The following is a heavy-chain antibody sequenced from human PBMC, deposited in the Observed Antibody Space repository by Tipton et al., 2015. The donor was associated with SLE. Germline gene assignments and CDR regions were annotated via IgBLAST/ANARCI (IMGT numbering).Heavy chain of an antibody. Sequence: QSGAEVKNPGASVKVSCKASAYTFTTYSISWVRQAPGQGPEWMGWISTYNGNTNYAQKLQGRVTMTTDTSTSTAYMELRSLRSDDTAVYYCARAVTTGLYWYFDLWGRGTLVTVSS. CDR1: AYTFTTYS. CDR2: ISTYNGNT. D-gene: IGHD4-17*01. J-gene: IGHJ2*01. V-gene: IGHV1-18*01. CDR3: ARAVTTGLYWYFDL.